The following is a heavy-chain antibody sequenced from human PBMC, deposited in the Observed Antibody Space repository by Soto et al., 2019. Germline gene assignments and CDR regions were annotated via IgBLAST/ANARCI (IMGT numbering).Heavy chain of an antibody. V-gene: IGHV1-69*13. CDR2: IIPIFGTA. Sequence: ASVKVSCKASGGTFSSYAISWVRQAPGQGLEWMGGIIPIFGTANYAQKFQGRVTITADESTSTAYMELSSLRSEDTAVYYCARAPSSIAARLGENWLDPWGQGTLVTVSS. CDR1: GGTFSSYA. D-gene: IGHD6-6*01. CDR3: ARAPSSIAARLGENWLDP. J-gene: IGHJ5*02.